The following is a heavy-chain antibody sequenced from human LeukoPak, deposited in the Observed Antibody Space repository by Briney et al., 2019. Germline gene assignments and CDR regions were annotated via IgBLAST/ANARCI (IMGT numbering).Heavy chain of an antibody. J-gene: IGHJ4*02. CDR2: IYYSGST. CDR3: ARVSQRFGEFHHFDY. CDR1: GDSITRSDYY. D-gene: IGHD3-10*01. Sequence: PSETLSLTCTVSGDSITRSDYYWDWIRQPPGKGLEWIGSIYYSGSTYYKPSLKSRVTISVDMSKNQFSLKLSSVTAADTAVYYCARVSQRFGEFHHFDYWGQGTLVTVSS. V-gene: IGHV4-39*07.